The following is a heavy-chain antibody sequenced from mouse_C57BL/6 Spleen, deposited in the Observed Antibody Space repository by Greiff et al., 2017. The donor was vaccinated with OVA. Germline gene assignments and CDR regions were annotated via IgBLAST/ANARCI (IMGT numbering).Heavy chain of an antibody. V-gene: IGHV1-26*01. CDR3: ARATMVTTRYFDV. Sequence: EVQLKQSGPELVKPGASVKISCKASGYTFTDYYMNWVKQSHGKSLEWIGDINPNNGGTSYNQKFKGKATLTVDKSSSTAYMELRSLTSEDSAVYYCARATMVTTRYFDVWGTGTTVTVSS. D-gene: IGHD2-2*01. CDR1: GYTFTDYY. CDR2: INPNNGGT. J-gene: IGHJ1*03.